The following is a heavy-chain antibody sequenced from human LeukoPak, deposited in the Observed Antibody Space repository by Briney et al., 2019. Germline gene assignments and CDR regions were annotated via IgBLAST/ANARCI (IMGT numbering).Heavy chain of an antibody. Sequence: GSLRLSCAASGFTFSSYWMSWVRQAPGKGLEWVANIKQDGSEKYYVDSVKGRFTISRDNAKNSLYLQMNSLRAEDTAVYYCARDPFHYYYGSGSFWGQGTLVTVSS. V-gene: IGHV3-7*01. CDR2: IKQDGSEK. CDR3: ARDPFHYYYGSGSF. D-gene: IGHD3-10*01. CDR1: GFTFSSYW. J-gene: IGHJ4*02.